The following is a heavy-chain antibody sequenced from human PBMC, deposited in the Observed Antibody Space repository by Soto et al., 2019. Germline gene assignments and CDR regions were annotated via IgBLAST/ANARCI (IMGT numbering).Heavy chain of an antibody. D-gene: IGHD3-3*01. V-gene: IGHV4-59*01. Sequence: SETLSLTCTVSGGSISSYYWSWIRQPPGKGLEWIGYIYYSGSTNYNPSLKSRVTISVDTSKNQFSLKLSSLTAADTALYYCARSYDFWSGPSVFGYWGQGTLVTVSS. J-gene: IGHJ4*02. CDR1: GGSISSYY. CDR3: ARSYDFWSGPSVFGY. CDR2: IYYSGST.